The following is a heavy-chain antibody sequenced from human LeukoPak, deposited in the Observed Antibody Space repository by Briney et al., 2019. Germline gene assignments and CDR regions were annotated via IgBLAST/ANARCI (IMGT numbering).Heavy chain of an antibody. CDR2: ISWNSGSI. CDR1: GLAFSSYW. V-gene: IGHV3-48*04. J-gene: IGHJ4*02. Sequence: GGSLRLSCAASGLAFSSYWMSWFRQAPGKGLEWVSGISWNSGSIGYADSVKGRFTISRDNAKNSLYLQMNSLRAEDTAVYYCARNPVATDPFYFDYWGQGTLVTVSS. D-gene: IGHD5-12*01. CDR3: ARNPVATDPFYFDY.